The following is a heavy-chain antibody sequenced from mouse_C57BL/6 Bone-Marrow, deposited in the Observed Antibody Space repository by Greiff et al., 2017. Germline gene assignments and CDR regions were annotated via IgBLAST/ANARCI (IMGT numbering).Heavy chain of an antibody. CDR2: ISGGGGNT. Sequence: DVMLVESGGGLVKPGGSLKLSCAASGFTFSSYTMSWVRQTPEKRLEWVATISGGGGNTYYPDSVKGRFTISRDNAKNTLYLQMSSLRSEDTALYYCARKETIVTPYYAMDYWGQGTSVTVSS. V-gene: IGHV5-9*01. CDR3: ARKETIVTPYYAMDY. D-gene: IGHD2-5*01. J-gene: IGHJ4*01. CDR1: GFTFSSYT.